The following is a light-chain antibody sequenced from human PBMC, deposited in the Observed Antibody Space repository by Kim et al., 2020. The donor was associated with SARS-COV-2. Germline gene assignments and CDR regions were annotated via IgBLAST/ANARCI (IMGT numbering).Light chain of an antibody. CDR3: GSYAGTIYV. Sequence: PGQSVTISCTVTSNDVGGYNFVSWYQQHPGKAPKLMIYEVSKRPSGVPDRFSGSKSGNTASLTVSGLQAEDEAEYYCGSYAGTIYVFGTGTKVTVL. CDR1: SNDVGGYNF. V-gene: IGLV2-8*01. J-gene: IGLJ1*01. CDR2: EVS.